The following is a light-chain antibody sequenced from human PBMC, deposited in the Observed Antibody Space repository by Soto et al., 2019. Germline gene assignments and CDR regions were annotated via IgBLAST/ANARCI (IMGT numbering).Light chain of an antibody. V-gene: IGKV3-15*01. J-gene: IGKJ1*01. CDR1: QSVSQSVSSK. CDR3: QQYHNWPPT. CDR2: GAS. Sequence: EIVMTQSPATLSVSPGERVTLSCRASQSVSQSVSSKLAWYQQKPGRAPRLLIHGASTRATGIPARFSGSGSGTEFTLTISSLHSEDFAVYFCQQYHNWPPTFGQGTKVEIK.